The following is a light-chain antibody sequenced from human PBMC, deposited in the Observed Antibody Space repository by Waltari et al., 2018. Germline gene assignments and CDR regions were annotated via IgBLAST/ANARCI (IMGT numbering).Light chain of an antibody. V-gene: IGKV1-5*01. J-gene: IGKJ1*01. CDR1: HSISSW. CDR2: DSS. CDR3: QQYNSYRT. Sequence: DIQMTQSPFTLSSSLGDKVTIPCRARHSISSWLAWYKQTPGKAPKLLIYDSSSLESGVPSRFSGSGSGTEFTLTISSLQPDDFATYYCQQYNSYRTFGQGTKVEIK.